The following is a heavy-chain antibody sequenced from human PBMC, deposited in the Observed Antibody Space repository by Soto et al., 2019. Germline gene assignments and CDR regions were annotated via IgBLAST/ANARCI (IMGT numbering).Heavy chain of an antibody. V-gene: IGHV3-48*02. D-gene: IGHD2-8*01. CDR1: GFSFSTYS. CDR3: ARVGRGVYGMDV. CDR2: ITSDSSTI. J-gene: IGHJ6*02. Sequence: VESGGGLVQPGGSLRLSCAASGFSFSTYSINWVRQAPGKGLEWFSYITSDSSTISYADSVKGRFTVSRDNAKNSLYLQMNSLRDEDTAVYYCARVGRGVYGMDVWGQGTAVTVSS.